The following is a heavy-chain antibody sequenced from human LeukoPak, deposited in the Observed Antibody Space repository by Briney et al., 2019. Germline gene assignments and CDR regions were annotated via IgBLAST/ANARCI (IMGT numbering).Heavy chain of an antibody. Sequence: PGGSLRLSCAASGFTFSSYAMSWVRQTPGKGLEWVSGVVGSGGSTYSADSVKGRFTVSRDNSKNTLYLQMNSLRVEDTAIYYCAKVHSSGWVFDYWGQGTLVTVSS. D-gene: IGHD6-19*01. J-gene: IGHJ4*02. V-gene: IGHV3-23*01. CDR3: AKVHSSGWVFDY. CDR1: GFTFSSYA. CDR2: VVGSGGST.